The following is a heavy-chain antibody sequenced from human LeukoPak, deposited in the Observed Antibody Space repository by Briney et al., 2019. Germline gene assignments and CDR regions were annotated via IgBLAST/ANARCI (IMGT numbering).Heavy chain of an antibody. CDR1: GFTFSNYA. CDR2: ISGSGGST. V-gene: IGHV3-23*01. Sequence: PGGSLRLSCAASGFTFSNYAMNWVRQAPGKRLEWVSAISGSGGSTYYADSVKGRFTISRDNSKNTLNLQMNSLSAEDTAVYYCARDTWSGDSKRLDYWGQGTLVTVSS. CDR3: ARDTWSGDSKRLDY. D-gene: IGHD1-26*01. J-gene: IGHJ4*02.